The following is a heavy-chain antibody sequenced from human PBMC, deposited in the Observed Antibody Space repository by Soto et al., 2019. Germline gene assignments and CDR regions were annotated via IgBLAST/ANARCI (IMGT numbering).Heavy chain of an antibody. Sequence: ASVKVSCKASGYTFSSYYFSWVRRAPGQGLEWMGWMNPNSGNTGYAQKFQGRVTMTRNTSISTAYMELSSLRSEDTAVYYCARVMGSGNYYYYYYMDVWGKGTTVTVSS. D-gene: IGHD3-10*01. CDR3: ARVMGSGNYYYYYYMDV. V-gene: IGHV1-8*02. CDR2: MNPNSGNT. J-gene: IGHJ6*03. CDR1: GYTFSSYY.